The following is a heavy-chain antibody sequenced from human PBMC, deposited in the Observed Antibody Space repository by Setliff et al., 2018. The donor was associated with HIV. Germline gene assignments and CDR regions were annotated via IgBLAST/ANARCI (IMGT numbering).Heavy chain of an antibody. D-gene: IGHD6-19*01. J-gene: IGHJ5*02. CDR2: IWYDGSEK. V-gene: IGHV3-33*01. Sequence: GSLRLSCAASGFTFSSYGMHWVRQAPGKGLEWVAVIWYDGSEKHYADSVKGRFTISRDSSKNTLYLQMNSLRVEDTAEYYCARDFSTYYCARATGNSSGWYRLDPWGQGTLVTVSS. CDR1: GFTFSSYG. CDR3: ARDFSTYYCARATGNSSGWYRLDP.